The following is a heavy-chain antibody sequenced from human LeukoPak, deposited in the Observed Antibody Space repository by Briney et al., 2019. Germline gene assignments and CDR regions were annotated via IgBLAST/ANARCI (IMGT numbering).Heavy chain of an antibody. D-gene: IGHD2-2*02. CDR2: IYSGGST. J-gene: IGHJ4*02. Sequence: GGSLRLSCAASGFTVSSNYMSWVRQAPGKGLEWVSVIYSGGSTYYADSVKGRFTISRDNSKNTLYLQMNSLRAEDTAVYYCASRVVVPAAIPGPFDYWGQGTLVTVPS. CDR1: GFTVSSNY. CDR3: ASRVVVPAAIPGPFDY. V-gene: IGHV3-53*01.